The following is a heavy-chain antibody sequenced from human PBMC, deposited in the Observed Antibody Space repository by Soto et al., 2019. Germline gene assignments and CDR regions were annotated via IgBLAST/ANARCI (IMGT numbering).Heavy chain of an antibody. J-gene: IGHJ6*02. Sequence: KASETLSLTCTVSGGSISSGDYYWSWIRQPPGKGLVGFGYIYYSGSSYYNPSLKRRITITVDTTKNHFSLKQSSVTDAATAEYYCARDRRYQLLPTLEYCDYYGMDVWGQGTTVTVSS. D-gene: IGHD2-2*01. CDR3: ARDRRYQLLPTLEYCDYYGMDV. CDR2: IYYSGSS. V-gene: IGHV4-30-4*08. CDR1: GGSISSGDYY.